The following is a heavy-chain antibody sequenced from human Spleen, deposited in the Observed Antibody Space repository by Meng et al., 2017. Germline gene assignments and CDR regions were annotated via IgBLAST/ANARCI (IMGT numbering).Heavy chain of an antibody. D-gene: IGHD6-19*01. V-gene: IGHV4-39*01. J-gene: IGHJ5*02. CDR1: GCSISTSGYY. Sequence: QPQLQESGPGLVKPSEALYLTCRVSGCSISTSGYYWGLIRQPPGKGLEWIGSIGHSGITYYTPSLKGRVTVSIDTSKSQFSLKLTSVTAADTAVYYCVRSSGWVRTGFDPWGQGTLVTVSS. CDR2: IGHSGIT. CDR3: VRSSGWVRTGFDP.